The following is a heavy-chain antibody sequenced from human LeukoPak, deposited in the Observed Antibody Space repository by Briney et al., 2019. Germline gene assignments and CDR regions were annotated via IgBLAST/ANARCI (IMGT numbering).Heavy chain of an antibody. J-gene: IGHJ4*02. V-gene: IGHV3-43*02. Sequence: GGSLRLSCAASGFTFDDYATHWVRRAPGKGLEWVSLISGDGGSTYYADSVKGRFTISRDNAKNTLYLQMKSLRAEDTAVYFCARELPFDYWGQGTLVTVSS. CDR1: GFTFDDYA. CDR2: ISGDGGST. CDR3: ARELPFDY.